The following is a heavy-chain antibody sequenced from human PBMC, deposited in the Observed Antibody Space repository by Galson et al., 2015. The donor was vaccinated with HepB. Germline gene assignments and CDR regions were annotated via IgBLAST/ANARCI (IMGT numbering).Heavy chain of an antibody. D-gene: IGHD6-19*01. J-gene: IGHJ4*02. Sequence: SVKVSCKASGYIFTSDTMHWVRQAPGQRPEWMGRISAGNGNTYYSQKFQGRFTITRDPSASTAFMEVSRLRSEDTAVYYCARGHYTNGWYYLDYWGQGTRVTVSS. V-gene: IGHV1-3*01. CDR1: GYIFTSDT. CDR3: ARGHYTNGWYYLDY. CDR2: ISAGNGNT.